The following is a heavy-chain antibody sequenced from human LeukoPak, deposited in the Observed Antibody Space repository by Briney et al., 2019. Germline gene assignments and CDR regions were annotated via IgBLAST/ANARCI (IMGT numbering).Heavy chain of an antibody. V-gene: IGHV4-61*02. Sequence: NPSETLSLTCTVSGGSISSGSYYWSWIRQPAGKGLEWIGRIYTSGSTNYNPSLKSRVTISVDTSKNQFSLKLSSVTAADTAVYYCASTIPCSSTSCSSTLDYWGQGTLVTVSS. CDR3: ASTIPCSSTSCSSTLDY. CDR1: GGSISSGSYY. J-gene: IGHJ4*02. CDR2: IYTSGST. D-gene: IGHD2-2*01.